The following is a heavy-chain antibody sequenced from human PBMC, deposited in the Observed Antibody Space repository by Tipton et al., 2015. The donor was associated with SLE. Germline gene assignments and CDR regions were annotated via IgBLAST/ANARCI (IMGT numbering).Heavy chain of an antibody. CDR1: GFTVAAKY. CDR2: LYSDTTA. D-gene: IGHD2-15*01. J-gene: IGHJ6*03. V-gene: IGHV3-66*01. Sequence: SLRLSCTVSGFTVAAKYMSWVRQAPGKGLEWVAILYSDTTAHYPDSVKGRFTVSRDDSKNTLFLQMNSLSPDDTAVYYCARGGELGRGGYYYYYMDVWAKGTTVAVSS. CDR3: ARGGELGRGGYYYYYMDV.